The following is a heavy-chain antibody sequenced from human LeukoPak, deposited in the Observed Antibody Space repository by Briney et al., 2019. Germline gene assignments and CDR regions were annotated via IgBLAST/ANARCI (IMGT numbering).Heavy chain of an antibody. CDR2: IYHSGST. D-gene: IGHD2-21*01. J-gene: IGHJ4*02. Sequence: KPSETLSLTCAVSGYSISSGYYWGWIRQPPGKGLGWIGSIYHSGSTYYNPSLKSRVTISVDTSKNQFSLKLSSVTAADTAVYYCARDCGGDCYSEYWGQGTLVTVSS. CDR3: ARDCGGDCYSEY. V-gene: IGHV4-38-2*02. CDR1: GYSISSGYY.